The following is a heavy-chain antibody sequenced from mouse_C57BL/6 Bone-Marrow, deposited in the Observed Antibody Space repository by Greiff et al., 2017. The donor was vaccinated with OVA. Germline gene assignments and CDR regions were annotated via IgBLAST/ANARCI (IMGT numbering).Heavy chain of an antibody. CDR1: GFTFSRYT. CDR3: ARHGGDY. CDR2: ISGGGGNT. V-gene: IGHV5-9*01. Sequence: EVQGVESGGGLVKPGGSLKLSCAASGFTFSRYTMSWVRQTPEERLEWVATISGGGGNTYYPDSVKGRFTISRDNAKNTLYLQMSSLRSEDTALYYCARHGGDYWGQGTTLTVSA. J-gene: IGHJ2*01.